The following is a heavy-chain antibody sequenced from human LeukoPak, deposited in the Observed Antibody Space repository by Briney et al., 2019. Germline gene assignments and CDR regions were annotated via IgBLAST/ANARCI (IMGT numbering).Heavy chain of an antibody. Sequence: GGSLRLSCTTSGFTFSSYALSWVRQAPGKGLEWVSGIRVSGSTYYPDSVTGRFTISRDNSENTLYLQMSGLRAEDTAIYYCAKGTGDTAYYFDFWGQGVLVTVSS. CDR3: AKGTGDTAYYFDF. V-gene: IGHV3-23*01. J-gene: IGHJ4*02. CDR1: GFTFSSYA. D-gene: IGHD7-27*01. CDR2: IRVSGST.